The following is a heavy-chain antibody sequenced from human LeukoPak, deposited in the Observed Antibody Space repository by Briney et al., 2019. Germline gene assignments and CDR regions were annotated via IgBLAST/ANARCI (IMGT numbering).Heavy chain of an antibody. Sequence: GGSLRLSCTTSGFTFSSYALSWVRQAPGKGLEWVSGIRVSGSTYYPDSVTGRFTISRDNSENTLYLQMSGLRAEDTAIYYCAKGTGDTAYYFDFWGQGVLVTVSS. CDR3: AKGTGDTAYYFDF. V-gene: IGHV3-23*01. J-gene: IGHJ4*02. CDR1: GFTFSSYA. D-gene: IGHD7-27*01. CDR2: IRVSGST.